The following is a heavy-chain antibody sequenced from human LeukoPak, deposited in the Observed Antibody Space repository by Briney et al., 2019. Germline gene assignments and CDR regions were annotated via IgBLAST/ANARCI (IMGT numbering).Heavy chain of an antibody. J-gene: IGHJ2*01. CDR1: GYTFTSYD. D-gene: IGHD2-15*01. CDR2: MNPNSGNT. CDR3: AREACSGGSCSNWYFDL. Sequence: GASVKVSCKASGYTFTSYDINWVRQATGQGLEWMGWMNPNSGNTGYAQKFQGRVTMTRNTSISTAYMELSSLRSEDTAVYYCAREACSGGSCSNWYFDLWSRGTLVTVSS. V-gene: IGHV1-8*01.